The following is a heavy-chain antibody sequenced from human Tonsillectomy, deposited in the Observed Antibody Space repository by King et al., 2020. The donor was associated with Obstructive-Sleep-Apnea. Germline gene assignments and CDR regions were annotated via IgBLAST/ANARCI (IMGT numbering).Heavy chain of an antibody. CDR2: ISSSSSTI. CDR3: ARDPDFWSGYYTWGYFDY. CDR1: GFTFSSYS. D-gene: IGHD3-3*01. V-gene: IGHV3-48*04. Sequence: VQLVESGGGLVQPGGSLRLSCAASGFTFSSYSMNWVRQAPGEGLEWVSYISSSSSTIYYADSVKCRFTISRDNAKNSLYLQMNSLRAEDTAVYYCARDPDFWSGYYTWGYFDYWGQGTLVTVSS. J-gene: IGHJ4*02.